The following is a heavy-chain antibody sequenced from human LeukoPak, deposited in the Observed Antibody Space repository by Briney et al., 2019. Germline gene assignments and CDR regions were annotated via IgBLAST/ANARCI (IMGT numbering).Heavy chain of an antibody. CDR1: GFTFTRYW. Sequence: GGSLRLSCAAAGFTFTRYWMSWVRQAPGKGLEWVASINQDESEKYYVDSVKGRFTISRDNADNSLYLQMNSLRPEDTAVYYCVRIAVEVWGQGTLVAVSS. CDR3: VRIAVEV. D-gene: IGHD2-2*01. J-gene: IGHJ4*02. V-gene: IGHV3-7*01. CDR2: INQDESEK.